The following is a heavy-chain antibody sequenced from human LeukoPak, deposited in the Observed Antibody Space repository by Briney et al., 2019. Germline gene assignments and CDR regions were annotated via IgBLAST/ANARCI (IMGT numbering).Heavy chain of an antibody. CDR2: IYTSGST. CDR1: GGSISSGSYY. Sequence: SETLSLTCTVSGGSISSGSYYWSWIRQPAGKGLEWIGRIYTSGSTNYNPPLKSRVTISVDTSKNQFSLKLSSVTAADTAVYYCARVYGDYVDYWGQGTLVTVSS. V-gene: IGHV4-61*02. D-gene: IGHD4-17*01. CDR3: ARVYGDYVDY. J-gene: IGHJ4*02.